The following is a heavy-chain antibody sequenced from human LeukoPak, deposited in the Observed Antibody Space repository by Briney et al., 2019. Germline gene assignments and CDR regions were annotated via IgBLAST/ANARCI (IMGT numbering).Heavy chain of an antibody. V-gene: IGHV3-21*01. D-gene: IGHD3-10*01. CDR3: ARGRSITLLRGVAMSDGFDI. CDR2: IDTSGSYI. J-gene: IGHJ3*02. Sequence: GGSLRLSCAASGFIFSSYSMNWVRQAPGKGLEWVSFIDTSGSYIYYGDSLKGRVTISRDNAKNSLYLQMNGLRAEDTAVYYCARGRSITLLRGVAMSDGFDIWGQGAMVTVSS. CDR1: GFIFSSYS.